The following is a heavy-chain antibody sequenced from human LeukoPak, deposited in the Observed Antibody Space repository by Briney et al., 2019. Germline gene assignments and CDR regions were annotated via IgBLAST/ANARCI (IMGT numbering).Heavy chain of an antibody. CDR3: ARASKMYYDILTGFDY. CDR2: ISWNSGSI. V-gene: IGHV3-64*04. D-gene: IGHD3-9*01. J-gene: IGHJ4*02. Sequence: GGSLRLSCAASGFTFSSYAMHWVRQAPGKGLEWVSGISWNSGSIGYADSVKGRFTISRDNSKNTLYLQMNSLRAEDTAVYYCARASKMYYDILTGFDYWGQGTLVTVSS. CDR1: GFTFSSYA.